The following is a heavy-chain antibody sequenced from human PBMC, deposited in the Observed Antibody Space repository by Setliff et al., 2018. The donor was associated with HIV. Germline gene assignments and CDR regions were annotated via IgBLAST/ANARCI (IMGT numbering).Heavy chain of an antibody. CDR3: VNLPYFYYYYMDV. J-gene: IGHJ6*03. Sequence: ASVKVSCKVSGYSLTELSMHWVRQAPGKGLEWMGSFDREDDETTYAQNFQGRVTITADESTATFYMEMSTLRSEDTAVYYCVNLPYFYYYYMDVWGEGTPVTVSS. D-gene: IGHD1-7*01. V-gene: IGHV1-24*01. CDR2: FDREDDET. CDR1: GYSLTELS.